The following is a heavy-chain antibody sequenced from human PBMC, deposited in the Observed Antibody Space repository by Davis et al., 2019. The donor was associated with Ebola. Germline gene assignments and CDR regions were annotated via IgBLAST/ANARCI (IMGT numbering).Heavy chain of an antibody. D-gene: IGHD6-13*01. Sequence: PGGSLRLSCAASGFTFSSYSMNWVRQAPGKGLEWVSYISSSSSTIYYADSVKGRFTISRDNAKNSLYLQMNSLRDEDTAVYYCATSSSWYRHYYYYYMDVWGKGTTVTVSS. J-gene: IGHJ6*03. CDR1: GFTFSSYS. V-gene: IGHV3-48*02. CDR2: ISSSSSTI. CDR3: ATSSSWYRHYYYYYMDV.